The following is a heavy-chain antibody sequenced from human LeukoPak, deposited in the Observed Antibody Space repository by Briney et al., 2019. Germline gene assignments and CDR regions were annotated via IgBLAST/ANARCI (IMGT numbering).Heavy chain of an antibody. CDR1: GYTFTSYD. CDR2: MNPNSGNT. V-gene: IGHV1-8*03. CDR3: ARGSYDLDY. D-gene: IGHD3-16*01. Sequence: ASVKVSCKASGYTFTSYDIHWVTEASGQGLEWMGWMNPNSGNTGYAQKFQGRVTITRNTSISTAYTELSSLRSEDTAVYYCARGSYDLDYWGQGTLVTVSS. J-gene: IGHJ4*02.